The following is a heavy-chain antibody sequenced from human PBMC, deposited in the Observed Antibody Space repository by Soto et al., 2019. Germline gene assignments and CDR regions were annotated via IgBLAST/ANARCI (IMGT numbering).Heavy chain of an antibody. J-gene: IGHJ5*02. D-gene: IGHD3-9*01. CDR2: IFSNDEK. CDR1: GFSLRNARMG. V-gene: IGHV2-26*01. CDR3: ARMGRSRYFDWLRLPSWFDP. Sequence: SGPTLVNPTETLTLTCTVSGFSLRNARMGVSWIRQPPGKALEWLAHIFSNDEKSYSTSLKSRLTISKDTSKSQVVLTMTNMDPVDTATYYCARMGRSRYFDWLRLPSWFDPWGQGTLVTGS.